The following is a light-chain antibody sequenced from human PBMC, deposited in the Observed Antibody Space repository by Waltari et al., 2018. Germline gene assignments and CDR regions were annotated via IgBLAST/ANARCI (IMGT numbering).Light chain of an antibody. CDR2: DVN. J-gene: IGLJ1*01. V-gene: IGLV2-14*03. CDR3: LSYTSASTSYV. Sequence: QSALTQPASVSGSPGQSITISCTGTSSDVGGRNYVSWYQQHPGKVPRLVIFDVNKRPSGVSNRFSGSKSGNTASLTISGFQAEDEADYYCLSYTSASTSYVFGTGTKVTVL. CDR1: SSDVGGRNY.